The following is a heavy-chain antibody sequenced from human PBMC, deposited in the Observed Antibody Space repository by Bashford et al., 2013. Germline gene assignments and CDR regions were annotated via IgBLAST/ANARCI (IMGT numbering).Heavy chain of an antibody. CDR3: ARLSRGDPERFQH. J-gene: IGHJ1*01. CDR1: GYTFTGNY. V-gene: IGHV1-2*02. CDR2: INPNSGGT. Sequence: ASVKVSCKASGYTFTGNYMHWLRQAPGHGLEWMGWINPNSGGTNSAQRFQGRVTMTRDTSISTAYMELSRLRSDDTAVYYCARLSRGDPERFQHWGQGTQVTVSS. D-gene: IGHD3-10*01.